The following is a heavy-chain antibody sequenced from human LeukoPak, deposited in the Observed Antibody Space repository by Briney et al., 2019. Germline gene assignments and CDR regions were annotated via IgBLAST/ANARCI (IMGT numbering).Heavy chain of an antibody. CDR3: ARGENAIFDY. J-gene: IGHJ4*02. Sequence: SVKVSCKASGGSFSSYAISWVRQAPGQGLEWMGEILPIIGTANNAQKFQGRVTITADDSTSTAYMEVTRLRSEDTAVYYCARGENAIFDYWGQGTLVTVSS. CDR1: GGSFSSYA. CDR2: ILPIIGTA. V-gene: IGHV1-69*13.